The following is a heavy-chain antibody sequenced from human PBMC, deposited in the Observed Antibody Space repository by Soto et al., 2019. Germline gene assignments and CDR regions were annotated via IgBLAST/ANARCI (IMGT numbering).Heavy chain of an antibody. Sequence: PGGSLRLSCAASGFTFSNYGMHWVRQAPGKGLEWVAVISDDGSNKYYTDSVKGRFTISRDNSKNTLYLQMNSLRAEDTAVYYCAKEWDYRVYCSSTSCHVVLAYWGQGTLVTGSS. CDR2: ISDDGSNK. V-gene: IGHV3-30*18. CDR1: GFTFSNYG. D-gene: IGHD2-2*01. J-gene: IGHJ4*02. CDR3: AKEWDYRVYCSSTSCHVVLAY.